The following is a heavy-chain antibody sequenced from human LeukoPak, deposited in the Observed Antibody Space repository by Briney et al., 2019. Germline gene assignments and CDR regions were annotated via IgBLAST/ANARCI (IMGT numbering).Heavy chain of an antibody. J-gene: IGHJ4*02. CDR3: AKGKYYYGSGSYYGDY. CDR1: GSTFSTNG. V-gene: IGHV3-23*01. CDR2: ISGSGGST. D-gene: IGHD3-10*01. Sequence: GGSLRLSCAASGSTFSTNGMSWVRQAPGKGLEWVSGISGSGGSTYNADSVKGRFTISTDKSKNTLYLQMNSLRAEDTAVYYCAKGKYYYGSGSYYGDYWGQGTLVTASS.